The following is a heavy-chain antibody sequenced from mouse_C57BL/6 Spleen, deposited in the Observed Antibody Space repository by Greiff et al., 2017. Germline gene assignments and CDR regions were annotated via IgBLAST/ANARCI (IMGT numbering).Heavy chain of an antibody. CDR1: GFTFSSYG. CDR3: ARMEGLRTFFDY. Sequence: EVPLVESGGDLVKPGGSLKLSCAASGFTFSSYGMSWVRQTPDKRLEWVATISSGGSYTYYPDSVKGRFTISRDNAKNTLYLQMSSLKSEDTAMYYCARMEGLRTFFDYWGQGTTLTVSS. V-gene: IGHV5-6*01. D-gene: IGHD2-4*01. CDR2: ISSGGSYT. J-gene: IGHJ2*01.